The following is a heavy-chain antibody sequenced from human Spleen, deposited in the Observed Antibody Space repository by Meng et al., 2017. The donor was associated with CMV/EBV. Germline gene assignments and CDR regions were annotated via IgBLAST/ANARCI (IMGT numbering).Heavy chain of an antibody. CDR3: ARDPLYYYYGMDV. Sequence: SVKVSCKASGGTFSSYAISWVRQAPGQGLEWMGGIIPIVGTANYAQKFQGRVTITADKSTSTVYMELSSLRSDDTAVYYCARDPLYYYYGMDVWGQGTTVTVSS. CDR2: IIPIVGTA. CDR1: GGTFSSYA. J-gene: IGHJ6*02. V-gene: IGHV1-69*06.